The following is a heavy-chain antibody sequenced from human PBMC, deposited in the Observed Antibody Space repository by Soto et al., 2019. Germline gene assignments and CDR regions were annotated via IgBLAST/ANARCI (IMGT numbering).Heavy chain of an antibody. V-gene: IGHV5-51*01. CDR3: ARGLRYCSSTSCFRGGYYFDY. Sequence: GESLKISCKGSGYSFTSYWIGWMRQMPGKGLEWLGIIYPGDSDTRYSPSFQGQVTISADKSISTAYLQWSSLKASDTAMYYCARGLRYCSSTSCFRGGYYFDYWGQGTLVTVSS. CDR1: GYSFTSYW. CDR2: IYPGDSDT. D-gene: IGHD2-2*01. J-gene: IGHJ4*02.